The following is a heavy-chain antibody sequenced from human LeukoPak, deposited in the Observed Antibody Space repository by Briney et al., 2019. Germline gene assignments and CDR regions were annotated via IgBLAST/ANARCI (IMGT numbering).Heavy chain of an antibody. CDR2: IYPGDSGT. J-gene: IGHJ4*02. CDR1: GYSFTSYW. V-gene: IGHV5-51*01. Sequence: GESLKISCKGSGYSFTSYWIGWVRQMPGKGLEWMGIIYPGDSGTRYNPSFQDQVTISADKSISTAYLQWSSLKASDTAMYYCARRPGTKTSSGSRYDYWGQGTLVTVSS. CDR3: ARRPGTKTSSGSRYDY. D-gene: IGHD6-19*01.